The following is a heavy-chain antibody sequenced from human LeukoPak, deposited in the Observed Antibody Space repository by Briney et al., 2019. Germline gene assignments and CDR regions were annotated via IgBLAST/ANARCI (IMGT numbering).Heavy chain of an antibody. D-gene: IGHD2-2*01. CDR3: ARFVVVPAAIPYYYYGMDV. Sequence: ASVKVSCKASGGTFSSYAISWVRQAPGQGLEWMGGIIPIFGTANYAQKFQGRVTITADESTSTAYMELSSLRSEDTAVYYCARFVVVPAAIPYYYYGMDVWGQGTTVPVSS. J-gene: IGHJ6*02. CDR1: GGTFSSYA. V-gene: IGHV1-69*13. CDR2: IIPIFGTA.